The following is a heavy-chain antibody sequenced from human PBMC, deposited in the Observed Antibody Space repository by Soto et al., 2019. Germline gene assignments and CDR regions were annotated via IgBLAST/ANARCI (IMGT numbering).Heavy chain of an antibody. CDR3: ARSKRNGGRWFSWFDP. CDR2: ISAYNGNT. J-gene: IGHJ5*02. Sequence: QVQLVQSGAEVKKPGASVKVSCKASGYTFTSYGISWVRQAPGQGLEWMGWISAYNGNTNFAQKLQGRVTMTTDTSTSRAYMELRSLRSDETAVYYCARSKRNGGRWFSWFDPWGQGTLVTVSS. D-gene: IGHD2-15*01. CDR1: GYTFTSYG. V-gene: IGHV1-18*04.